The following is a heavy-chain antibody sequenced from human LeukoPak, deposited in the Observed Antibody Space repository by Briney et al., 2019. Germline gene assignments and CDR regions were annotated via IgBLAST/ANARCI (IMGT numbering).Heavy chain of an antibody. J-gene: IGHJ3*02. CDR3: ARPRYYYDSSGYADAFDI. Sequence: PGGSLRLSCAASGFTFSDYYMSWIRQAPGKGLEWVSYISSSGSTIYYADSVKGRFTISRDDAKNSLYLQMNSLRAEDTAVYYCARPRYYYDSSGYADAFDIWGQGTTVTVSS. CDR1: GFTFSDYY. CDR2: ISSSGSTI. V-gene: IGHV3-11*01. D-gene: IGHD3-22*01.